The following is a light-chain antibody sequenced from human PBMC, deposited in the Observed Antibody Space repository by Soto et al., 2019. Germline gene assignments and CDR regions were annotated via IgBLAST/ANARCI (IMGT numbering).Light chain of an antibody. Sequence: EIVMTQSPATLSVSPGERATLSCRASQSVSSNLAWYQQKPGQAPRLLIYGASTRATGIPARFSGSGSGTEFTLTISSLQPDEFATYYCQQYNTYFPVFGQGTKVDIK. CDR2: GAS. CDR1: QSVSSN. J-gene: IGKJ1*01. V-gene: IGKV3-15*01. CDR3: QQYNTYFPV.